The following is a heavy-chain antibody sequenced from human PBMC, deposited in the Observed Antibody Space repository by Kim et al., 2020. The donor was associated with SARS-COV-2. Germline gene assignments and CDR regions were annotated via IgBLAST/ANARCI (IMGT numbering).Heavy chain of an antibody. CDR3: ARPSGGGYYNAFDI. Sequence: GGSLRLSCAASGFTFSSYAMHWVRQAPGKGLEWVAVISYDGSNKYYADSVKGRFPISRDNSKNTLYLQMNSLRAEDTAVYYCARPSGGGYYNAFDIWGQGTMVTVSS. CDR2: ISYDGSNK. D-gene: IGHD3-22*01. V-gene: IGHV3-30-3*01. J-gene: IGHJ3*02. CDR1: GFTFSSYA.